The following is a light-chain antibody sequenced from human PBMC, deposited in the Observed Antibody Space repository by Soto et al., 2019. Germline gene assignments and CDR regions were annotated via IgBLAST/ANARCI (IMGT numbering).Light chain of an antibody. V-gene: IGLV1-44*01. CDR1: SSNIGRNT. CDR3: AAWDDSLNGYV. J-gene: IGLJ1*01. Sequence: QSVLTQPPSASGTPGQSVTISCSGSSSNIGRNTVNWYQQFPGTAPKLFIYRDDQRPSGVPDRFSGSKSGTSASLAISGLQSEDEADYYCAAWDDSLNGYVFGTGTKVTVL. CDR2: RDD.